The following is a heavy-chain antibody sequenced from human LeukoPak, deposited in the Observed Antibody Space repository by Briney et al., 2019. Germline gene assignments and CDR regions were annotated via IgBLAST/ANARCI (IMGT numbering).Heavy chain of an antibody. CDR2: ISGGGGSS. D-gene: IGHD5-18*01. J-gene: IGHJ4*02. CDR3: AKGQGYNYGDSIDY. V-gene: IGHV3-23*01. Sequence: GGSLRLSCAASGSTFNNYAMTWVRQAPGKGLEWVSVISGGGGSSYYADSVKGRFTVSRDNSKNTLYLQMNSLRDEDTAVYYCAKGQGYNYGDSIDYWGQGTLVTVSS. CDR1: GSTFNNYA.